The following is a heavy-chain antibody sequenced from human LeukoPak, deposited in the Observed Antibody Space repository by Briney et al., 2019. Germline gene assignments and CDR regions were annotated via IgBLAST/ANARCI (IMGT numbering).Heavy chain of an antibody. CDR2: IHYSGST. CDR3: ARVLPGTTRTRSGNFDS. V-gene: IGHV4-59*01. J-gene: IGHJ4*02. D-gene: IGHD1-1*01. CDR1: GGAISTYY. Sequence: SETLSLTCTVSGGAISTYYWTWIRQPPGKGLEWIGYIHYSGSTIYNPSLKSRVTISVDTTKNQFSLKLTSVTAADTAVYYCARVLPGTTRTRSGNFDSWGQGTLVTVSS.